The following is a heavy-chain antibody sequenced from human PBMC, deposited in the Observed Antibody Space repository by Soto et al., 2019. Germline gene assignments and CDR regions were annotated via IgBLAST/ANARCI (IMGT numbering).Heavy chain of an antibody. CDR3: ARQGSY. Sequence: ETLSLTCNVSGVSISDTSYYWGWIRQPPGKGLEWIGTIYFNGKTFYNPSLKSRLTISVDTSKNQISLRLTSVTAADTAVYYCARQGSYWGQGTLVTVSS. CDR2: IYFNGKT. J-gene: IGHJ4*02. CDR1: GVSISDTSYY. V-gene: IGHV4-39*01.